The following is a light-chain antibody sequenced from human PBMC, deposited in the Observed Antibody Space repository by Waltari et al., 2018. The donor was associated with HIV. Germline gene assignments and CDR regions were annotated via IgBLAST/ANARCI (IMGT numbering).Light chain of an antibody. CDR2: GAS. J-gene: IGKJ3*01. V-gene: IGKV3-15*01. CDR1: QSVSSN. Sequence: EIVMTQSPATLSVSPVERATLSCRASQSVSSNLAWYQQKPGQAPRLLVFGASTRPTGIPARFSGSGSGTEFTLTISSLQSEDFAVYYCQQYNNWPPEITFGPGTKVDIK. CDR3: QQYNNWPPEIT.